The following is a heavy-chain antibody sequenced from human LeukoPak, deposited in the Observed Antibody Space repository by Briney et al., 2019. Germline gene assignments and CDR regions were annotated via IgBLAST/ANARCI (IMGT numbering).Heavy chain of an antibody. CDR2: IYSGGST. CDR1: GFTVSSNY. Sequence: GGSLRLSCAASGFTVSSNYMSWVRQAPGKGLEWVSVIYSGGSTYYADSVKGRFTIPRHNSKNTLYLQMNSLRAEDTAVYYCASSSWYQNFDYWGQGTLVTVSS. V-gene: IGHV3-53*04. D-gene: IGHD6-13*01. J-gene: IGHJ4*02. CDR3: ASSSWYQNFDY.